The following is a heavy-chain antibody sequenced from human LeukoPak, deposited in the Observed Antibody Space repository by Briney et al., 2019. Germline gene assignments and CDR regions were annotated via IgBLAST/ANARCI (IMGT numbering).Heavy chain of an antibody. Sequence: GASVKVSCKASGYTFTSYAMHWVRQAPGQRLEWMGWINAGNGSTKYSQKFQGRVTITRDTSASTAYMELSSLRSEDTAVYYCARRNLPYDFWSGYYRIYYYGMDVWGQGTTVTVSS. CDR2: INAGNGST. CDR3: ARRNLPYDFWSGYYRIYYYGMDV. CDR1: GYTFTSYA. J-gene: IGHJ6*02. D-gene: IGHD3-3*01. V-gene: IGHV1-3*01.